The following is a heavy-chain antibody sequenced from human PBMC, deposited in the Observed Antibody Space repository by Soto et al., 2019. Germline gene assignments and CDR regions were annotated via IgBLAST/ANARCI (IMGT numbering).Heavy chain of an antibody. CDR3: GSISAAPYYAILTGYRPKSINYYYYMDV. V-gene: IGHV1-18*01. D-gene: IGHD3-9*01. CDR2: ISAYDGST. J-gene: IGHJ6*03. Sequence: ASVKVSCKASGYTFTSYGISWVRQAPGQGLEWMGWISAYDGSTNYAQKLQGRVTMTRDTATSTGYMELRSRRSGDTAVYCCGSISAAPYYAILTGYRPKSINYYYYMDVWGKGTTVTVSS. CDR1: GYTFTSYG.